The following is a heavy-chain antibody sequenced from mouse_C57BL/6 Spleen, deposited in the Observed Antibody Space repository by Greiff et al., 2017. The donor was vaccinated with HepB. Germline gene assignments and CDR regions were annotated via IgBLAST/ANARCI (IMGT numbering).Heavy chain of an antibody. CDR3: ARRGQLGDVWYFDV. J-gene: IGHJ1*03. D-gene: IGHD4-1*02. CDR1: GYTFTGYW. CDR2: ILPGSGST. V-gene: IGHV1-9*01. Sequence: LVESGAELMKPGASVKLSCKATGYTFTGYWIEWVKQRPGHGLEWIGEILPGSGSTNYNEKFKGKATFTADTSSNTAYMQLSSLTIEDSAIYYCARRGQLGDVWYFDVWGTGTTVTVSS.